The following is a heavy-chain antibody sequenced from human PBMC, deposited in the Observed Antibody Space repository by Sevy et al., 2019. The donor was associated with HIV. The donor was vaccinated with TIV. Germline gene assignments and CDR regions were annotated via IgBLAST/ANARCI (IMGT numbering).Heavy chain of an antibody. J-gene: IGHJ4*02. V-gene: IGHV3-7*01. CDR3: ARPYRTDPFYYSGSSGYYYPTYFDY. Sequence: GGSLRLSCAASGFTFSNYWMSWVRQAPGKGLEWVANIRQDGSEKYFVYSVKGRFAISRDNAKNSLYLQMKSLRAEDTAVYYCARPYRTDPFYYSGSSGYYYPTYFDYWGQGTLVTVSS. CDR2: IRQDGSEK. D-gene: IGHD3-22*01. CDR1: GFTFSNYW.